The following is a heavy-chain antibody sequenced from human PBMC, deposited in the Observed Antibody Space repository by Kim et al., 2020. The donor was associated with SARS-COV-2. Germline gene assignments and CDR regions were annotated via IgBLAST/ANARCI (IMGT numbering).Heavy chain of an antibody. CDR3: ARARSGCFDY. CDR2: TYFRSKWYT. D-gene: IGHD6-19*01. CDR1: GDSVSSDTAT. V-gene: IGHV6-1*01. Sequence: SQTLSLTCGISGDSVSSDTATWNWIRQSPSRGLEWLGRTYFRSKWYTDYGLSVKSRITINPDTSKNQYSLHLNSVTPEDTAVYYCARARSGCFDYWGQGTLVTVSS. J-gene: IGHJ4*02.